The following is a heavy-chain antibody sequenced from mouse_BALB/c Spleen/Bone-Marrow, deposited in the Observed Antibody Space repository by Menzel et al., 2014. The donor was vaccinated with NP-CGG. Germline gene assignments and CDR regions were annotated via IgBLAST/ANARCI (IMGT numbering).Heavy chain of an antibody. V-gene: IGHV1-54*01. CDR1: GYAFXNYW. Sequence: VQGVESGAELVRPGTSVKVSCKASGYAFXNYWIEWVKQRPGQGLEWIGVINPGSGGVNYNEKFKGKATLTADKSSSTAYIQLSSLTSDDSAVYFCSREITRYAVDYWGQGTSVTVSS. D-gene: IGHD2-4*01. J-gene: IGHJ4*01. CDR2: INPGSGGV. CDR3: SREITRYAVDY.